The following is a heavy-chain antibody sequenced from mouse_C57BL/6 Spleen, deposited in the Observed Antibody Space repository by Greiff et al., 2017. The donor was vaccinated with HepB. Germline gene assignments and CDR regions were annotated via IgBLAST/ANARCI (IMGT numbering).Heavy chain of an antibody. CDR3: AGAMGYDVDFDY. CDR1: GYTFTSYW. CDR2: IYPDSGST. Sequence: QVQLQQPGAELVKPGASVKMSCKASGYTFTSYWITWVKQRPGQGLEWIGDIYPDSGSTNYNEKFKSKATLTVDTSSSTAYMQLSSLTSEDSAVYYCAGAMGYDVDFDYWGQGTTLTVSS. V-gene: IGHV1-55*01. J-gene: IGHJ2*01. D-gene: IGHD2-2*01.